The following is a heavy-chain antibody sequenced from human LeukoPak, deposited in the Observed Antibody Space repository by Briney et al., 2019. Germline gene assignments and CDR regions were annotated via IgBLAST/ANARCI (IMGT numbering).Heavy chain of an antibody. CDR1: GFTFSNYA. V-gene: IGHV3-23*01. CDR3: AKILTGFYNVGFDY. Sequence: GGSLRLSCAASGFTFSNYAMSWVRQTPGKGLEWVSAISGGGVSTYYADSVKGRFTISRDNSKNTLYLHMNSLRAEDSAVYYCAKILTGFYNVGFDYWGQGTLVTVSS. CDR2: ISGGGVST. D-gene: IGHD3-9*01. J-gene: IGHJ4*02.